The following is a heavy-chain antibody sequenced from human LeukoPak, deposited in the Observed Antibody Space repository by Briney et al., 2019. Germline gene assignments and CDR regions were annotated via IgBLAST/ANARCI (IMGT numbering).Heavy chain of an antibody. D-gene: IGHD1-26*01. V-gene: IGHV3-21*01. CDR2: ISTSSSYV. J-gene: IGHJ4*02. CDR3: ARGSEWELLSCDF. CDR1: GFTFSSCA. Sequence: GGSLRLSCAASGFTFSSCAMHWVRQAPGKGLEWVSSISTSSSYVYYADSVKGRFTISRDNAKNSLYLQMNSLRAEDTAVYYCARGSEWELLSCDFWGQGTVVTVSS.